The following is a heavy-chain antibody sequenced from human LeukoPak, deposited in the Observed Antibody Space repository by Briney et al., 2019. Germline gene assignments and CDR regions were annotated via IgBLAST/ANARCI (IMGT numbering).Heavy chain of an antibody. J-gene: IGHJ4*02. Sequence: SETLPLTCTVSGGSISSGGYYWSWIRQPPGKGLEWIGYIYHSGSTYYNPSLKSRVTISVDRSKNQFSLKLSSVTAADTAVYYCARVGYGGNGIDYWGQGTLVTVSS. D-gene: IGHD4-23*01. V-gene: IGHV4-30-2*01. CDR2: IYHSGST. CDR3: ARVGYGGNGIDY. CDR1: GGSISSGGYY.